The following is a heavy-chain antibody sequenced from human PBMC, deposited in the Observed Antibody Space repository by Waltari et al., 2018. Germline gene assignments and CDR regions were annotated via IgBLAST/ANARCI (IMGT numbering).Heavy chain of an antibody. V-gene: IGHV4-38-2*01. CDR2: IYHSGST. J-gene: IGHJ3*02. CDR1: GYSISSGYY. Sequence: QVQLQESGPGLVKPSETLSLTCAVSGYSISSGYYWGWLRQPPGKGLEWIGSIYHSGSTYYNPSLKSRVTISVDTSKNQFSLKLSSVTAADAAVYYCARKDIVVVVAARSDAFDIWGQGTMVTVSS. D-gene: IGHD2-15*01. CDR3: ARKDIVVVVAARSDAFDI.